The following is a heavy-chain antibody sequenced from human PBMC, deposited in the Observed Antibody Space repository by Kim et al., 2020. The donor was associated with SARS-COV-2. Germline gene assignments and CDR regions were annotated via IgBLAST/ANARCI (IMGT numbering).Heavy chain of an antibody. Sequence: GGSLRLSCAATGFTFSAFGMHWVRQAPGKGLEGVALISHDESYKYYADSVKGRFTITRDNSKNTLYQQMNSLTPEDTAMYYCAKDPRGRVGRNWFDPWGQGTLVTVSS. D-gene: IGHD2-15*01. CDR3: AKDPRGRVGRNWFDP. CDR2: ISHDESYK. V-gene: IGHV3-30*18. J-gene: IGHJ5*02. CDR1: GFTFSAFG.